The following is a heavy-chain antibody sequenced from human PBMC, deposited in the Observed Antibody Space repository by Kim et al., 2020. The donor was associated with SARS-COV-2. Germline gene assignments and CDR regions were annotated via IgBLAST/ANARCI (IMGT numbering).Heavy chain of an antibody. Sequence: SVKVSCKASGGTFSSYAISWVRQAPGQGLEWMGGIIPIFGTANYAQKFQGRVTITADESTSTAYMELSSLRSEDTAVYYCARDHRPAPSLGYDSSGYRVYFDYWGQGTLVTVSS. CDR2: IIPIFGTA. CDR3: ARDHRPAPSLGYDSSGYRVYFDY. J-gene: IGHJ4*02. V-gene: IGHV1-69*13. CDR1: GGTFSSYA. D-gene: IGHD3-22*01.